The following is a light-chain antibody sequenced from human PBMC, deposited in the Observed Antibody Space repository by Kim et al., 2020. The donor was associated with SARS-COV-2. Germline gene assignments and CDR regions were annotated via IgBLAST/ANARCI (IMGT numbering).Light chain of an antibody. CDR1: QSVSSN. V-gene: IGKV3-15*01. Sequence: EIVMTQSPATLSVSPGERATLSCRASQSVSSNLVWYQQKPGQAPRLLIYGASTRATGIPARFSGSGSGTEFTLTISSLQSEDFAVYYCQQYNNWPRSFVQGTKVDIK. CDR2: GAS. CDR3: QQYNNWPRS. J-gene: IGKJ1*01.